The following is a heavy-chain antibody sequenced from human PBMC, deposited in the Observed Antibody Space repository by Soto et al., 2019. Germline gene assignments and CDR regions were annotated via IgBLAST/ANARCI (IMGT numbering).Heavy chain of an antibody. D-gene: IGHD2-15*01. J-gene: IGHJ6*02. CDR2: IYYSGTT. Sequence: SETLSLTCTVSGGSISSYYLSWIRQPPGTGQEWIGYIYYSGTTYYNPSLKSRVTISVDRSKNQFSLKVSSVTAADTAVYYCATASGSTYGGPYYYYGLDVWGQGTTVTVSS. V-gene: IGHV4-59*08. CDR3: ATASGSTYGGPYYYYGLDV. CDR1: GGSISSYY.